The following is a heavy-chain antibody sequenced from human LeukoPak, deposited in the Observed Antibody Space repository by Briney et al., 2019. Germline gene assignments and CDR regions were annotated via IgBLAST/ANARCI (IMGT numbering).Heavy chain of an antibody. Sequence: GGSLRLSCAASGLTFSDYYMSWIRQAPGKGLEWVAYISSSSSYTNYADSVKGRFTISGDNAKSSLYLQMNSLRAEDTAVYYCARLGWATAPLDYWGQETLVTVSS. CDR3: ARLGWATAPLDY. CDR1: GLTFSDYY. CDR2: ISSSSSYT. V-gene: IGHV3-11*06. D-gene: IGHD5-12*01. J-gene: IGHJ4*02.